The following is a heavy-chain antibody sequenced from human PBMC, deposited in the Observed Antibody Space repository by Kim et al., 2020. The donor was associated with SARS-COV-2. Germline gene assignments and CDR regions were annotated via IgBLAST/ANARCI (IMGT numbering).Heavy chain of an antibody. CDR1: GFTFSSYA. CDR3: AKDRSLSSEKYGYYYYGMDV. D-gene: IGHD6-19*01. Sequence: GGSLRLSCAASGFTFSSYAMSWVRQAPGKGLEWVSVIYSGGSSTYYADSVKGRFTISRDNSKNTLYLQMNSLRAEDTAVYYCAKDRSLSSEKYGYYYYGMDVWGQGTTVTVSS. J-gene: IGHJ6*02. CDR2: IYSGGSST. V-gene: IGHV3-23*03.